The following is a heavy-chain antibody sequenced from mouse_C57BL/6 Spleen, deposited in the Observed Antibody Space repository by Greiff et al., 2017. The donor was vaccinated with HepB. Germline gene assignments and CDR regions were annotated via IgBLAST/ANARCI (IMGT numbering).Heavy chain of an antibody. D-gene: IGHD1-1*01. CDR3: ARRGTVVARWYFDV. J-gene: IGHJ1*03. CDR2: INPNNGGT. Sequence: EVQLQQSGPELVKPGASVKISCKASGYTFTDYYMNWVKQSHGKSLEWIGDINPNNGGTSYNQKFKGKATLTVDKSSSTAYMELRSLTSEDSAVYYCARRGTVVARWYFDVWGTRTTVTVSS. CDR1: GYTFTDYY. V-gene: IGHV1-26*01.